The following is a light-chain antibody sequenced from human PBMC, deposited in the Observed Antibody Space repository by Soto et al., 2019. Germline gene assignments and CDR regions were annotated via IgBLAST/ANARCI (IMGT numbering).Light chain of an antibody. Sequence: DIVMTQSPDSLAVSLGERATINCKSSQSLLYSSNNKNYLTWYQQKPGQPPKLLIYWASTRESGVPDRFSGSGSGTDFTLTISSLQAEDVAVYYCQQYYNSALTFGRGTKVDIK. CDR1: QSLLYSSNNKNY. V-gene: IGKV4-1*01. CDR3: QQYYNSALT. J-gene: IGKJ4*01. CDR2: WAS.